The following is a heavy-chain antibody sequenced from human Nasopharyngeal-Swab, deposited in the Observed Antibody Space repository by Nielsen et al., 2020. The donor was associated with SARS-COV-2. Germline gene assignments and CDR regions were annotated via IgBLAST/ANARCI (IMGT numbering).Heavy chain of an antibody. V-gene: IGHV3-48*03. J-gene: IGHJ6*03. Sequence: GGSLRLSWAASGFTFSSYEMNWVGQAPGKGLRGVSYISGSGSTIYYADSVKGRFTISRDNAKNSLYLQMNSLRAEDTAVYYCARDNVWVPAAIGVPRDEGREGGGKG. CDR3: ARDNVWVPAAIGVPRDEGREG. CDR2: ISGSGSTI. D-gene: IGHD2-2*02. CDR1: GFTFSSYE.